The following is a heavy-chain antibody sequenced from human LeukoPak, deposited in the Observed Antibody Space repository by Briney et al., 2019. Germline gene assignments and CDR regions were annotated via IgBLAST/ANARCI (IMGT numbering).Heavy chain of an antibody. Sequence: GGSLRLSCAASGFNISKTYLMWARQAPGKRLEWVSVTYAGGASWYGDFVEGRFTISRDNSKNTVYLQMNSLRDEDTAVYYCARTALSDSPEGSWGQGTLVTVSS. V-gene: IGHV3-53*05. CDR2: TYAGGAS. J-gene: IGHJ5*02. CDR1: GFNISKTY. D-gene: IGHD1-14*01. CDR3: ARTALSDSPEGS.